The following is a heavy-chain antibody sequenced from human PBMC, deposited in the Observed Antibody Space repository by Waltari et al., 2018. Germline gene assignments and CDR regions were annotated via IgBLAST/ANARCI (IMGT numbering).Heavy chain of an antibody. V-gene: IGHV4-61*09. CDR1: GGSISSGSYY. Sequence: QVQLQESGPGLVKPSQTLSLTCIVSGGSISSGSYYWSWIRQPAGKGLEWIGYIYTSGSTNYNPSLKSRVTISVDTSKNQFSLKLSSVTAADTAVYYCARDGWLPLWGQGTLVTVSS. CDR2: IYTSGST. CDR3: ARDGWLPL. D-gene: IGHD5-12*01. J-gene: IGHJ4*02.